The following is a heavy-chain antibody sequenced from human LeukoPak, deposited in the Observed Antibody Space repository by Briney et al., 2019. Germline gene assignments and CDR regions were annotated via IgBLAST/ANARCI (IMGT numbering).Heavy chain of an antibody. CDR1: GYTFTSYG. Sequence: ASVKVSCKASGYTFTSYGLSWVRQAPGQGLEWMGWISAYNDNTNYAQKFQGRVTITTDESTSTAYMDLSSLRSEDSAVYYCARSAGPVVVPAAIEASGHYYYMDVWDKGTTVTVSS. J-gene: IGHJ6*03. D-gene: IGHD2-2*02. V-gene: IGHV1-18*01. CDR2: ISAYNDNT. CDR3: ARSAGPVVVPAAIEASGHYYYMDV.